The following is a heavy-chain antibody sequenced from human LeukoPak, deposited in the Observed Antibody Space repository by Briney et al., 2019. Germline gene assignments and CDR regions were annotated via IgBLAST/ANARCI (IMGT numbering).Heavy chain of an antibody. CDR3: ARSDWFDP. CDR2: IKGDGSIT. J-gene: IGHJ5*02. V-gene: IGHV3-74*01. Sequence: GGSLRLSCAASGFTLSGYWMHWVRQAPGKGLVWVSRIKGDGSITSYADSVKGRFTIFRDNAKNTVYLQMNSLRAEDTAVYYCARSDWFDPWGQGTLVTVSS. CDR1: GFTLSGYW.